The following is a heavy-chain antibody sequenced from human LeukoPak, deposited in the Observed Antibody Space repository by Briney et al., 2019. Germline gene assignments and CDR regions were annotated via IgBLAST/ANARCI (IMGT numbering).Heavy chain of an antibody. CDR1: GGSFSGYY. V-gene: IGHV4-59*10. J-gene: IGHJ4*02. D-gene: IGHD6-13*01. Sequence: SETLSLTCAVYGGSFSGYYWSWIRQPAGKGLEWIGRIYTSGSTNYNPSLKSRVTMSVDTSKNQFSLKLSSVTAADTAVYYCARARAGVAAAGLTDYWGQGTLVTVSS. CDR3: ARARAGVAAAGLTDY. CDR2: IYTSGST.